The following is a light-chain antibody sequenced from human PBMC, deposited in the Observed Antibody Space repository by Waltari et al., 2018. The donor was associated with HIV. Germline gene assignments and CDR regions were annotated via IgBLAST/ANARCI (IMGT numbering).Light chain of an antibody. V-gene: IGKV3-20*01. J-gene: IGKJ2*01. CDR2: GTS. CDR3: QQYGNAPPYT. Sequence: TQSPGTLSLSPGERATLSCRASESVRSSHLAWYQQKPGQAPRLLIFGTSSRATGVPDRFSGSGSGTDFTLTISRLEPEDFAVYYCQQYGNAPPYTFGQGTKLEI. CDR1: ESVRSSH.